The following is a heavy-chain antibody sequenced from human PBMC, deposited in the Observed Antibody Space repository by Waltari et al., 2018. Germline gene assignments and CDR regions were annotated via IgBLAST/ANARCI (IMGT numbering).Heavy chain of an antibody. J-gene: IGHJ5*02. V-gene: IGHV4-39*01. CDR1: GDPISSRPYY. D-gene: IGHD3-16*01. Sequence: QMQLQESGPGLVKPPETLSLTCSVSGDPISSRPYYWAWIRPPPGKGLEWIGNIYYTGSTYYNPSLKSRVAMSVDTSKNQFSLTLNSVTATDAAVYFCARATRLMTTFGGVTTFDPWGQGALVTVSS. CDR2: IYYTGST. CDR3: ARATRLMTTFGGVTTFDP.